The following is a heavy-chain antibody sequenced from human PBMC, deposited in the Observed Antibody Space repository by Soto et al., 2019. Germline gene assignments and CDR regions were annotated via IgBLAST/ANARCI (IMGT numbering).Heavy chain of an antibody. CDR2: IYYSGST. J-gene: IGHJ5*02. V-gene: IGHV4-59*01. D-gene: IGHD6-19*01. CDR3: ARGLYSSRWYWLDL. Sequence: SETLSLTCTVSGGSISSYYWSWIRQPPGKGLEWIGYIYYSGSTNYNPSLKSRVTISVDTSKNQFSLKLSSVTAADTAVYYCARGLYSSRWYWLDLWGQGTLVTVSS. CDR1: GGSISSYY.